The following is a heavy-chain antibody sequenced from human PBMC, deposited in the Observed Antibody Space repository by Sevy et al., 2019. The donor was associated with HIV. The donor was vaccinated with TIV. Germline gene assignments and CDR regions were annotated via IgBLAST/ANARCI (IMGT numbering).Heavy chain of an antibody. V-gene: IGHV1-8*01. Sequence: ASVKVSCKTSGYTFSSYDIHWVRQATGQGLEWMGWMSAKSGNTGYAQKFQGRVTMTRDTSIRTAYMELSSLRSDDTAVYYCARWWGTSYYYYYAMDVWGQGTTVTVSS. J-gene: IGHJ6*02. CDR2: MSAKSGNT. CDR1: GYTFSSYD. D-gene: IGHD2-15*01. CDR3: ARWWGTSYYYYYAMDV.